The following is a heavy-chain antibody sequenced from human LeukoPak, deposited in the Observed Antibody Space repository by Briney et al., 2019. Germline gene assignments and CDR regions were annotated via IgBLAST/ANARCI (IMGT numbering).Heavy chain of an antibody. D-gene: IGHD4-17*01. CDR1: GFTFSSYG. J-gene: IGHJ1*01. Sequence: GGTLRLSCAASGFTFSSYGMSWVRQAPGKGLEWVSAISGRGGSTYYADSVKGRFTISRDNSKNTLYLQMNSLRAEDTAVYYCAKEIYGDSTGGRFQHWGQGTLVTVSS. CDR2: ISGRGGST. V-gene: IGHV3-23*01. CDR3: AKEIYGDSTGGRFQH.